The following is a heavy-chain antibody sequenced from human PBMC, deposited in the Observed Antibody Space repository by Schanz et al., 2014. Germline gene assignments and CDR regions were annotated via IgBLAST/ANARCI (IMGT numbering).Heavy chain of an antibody. J-gene: IGHJ4*02. CDR1: GFTFGDYA. CDR3: ARGGPAYYFDD. V-gene: IGHV3-23*04. Sequence: EVQLVESGGGLVQPGGSLRLSCTASGFTFGDYAMTWVRQAPGKGLEWVSAINTGVNTYYADSVRGRFTMSRDNSKNTLYLQMNSLRAEDTAVYYCARGGPAYYFDDWGQGTLXTVSS. CDR2: INTGVNT.